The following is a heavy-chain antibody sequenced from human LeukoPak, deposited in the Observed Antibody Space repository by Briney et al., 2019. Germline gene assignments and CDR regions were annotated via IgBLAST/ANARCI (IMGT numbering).Heavy chain of an antibody. Sequence: SETLSLTCAVYGGSFSGYYWSWIRQPPGKGLEWIGEINHSGSTNYNPSLKSRVTISVDTSKNQFSLKLSSVTAADTAVYYCARDCKMATTCFDYWGQGTLVTVSS. CDR2: INHSGST. V-gene: IGHV4-34*01. CDR1: GGSFSGYY. CDR3: ARDCKMATTCFDY. J-gene: IGHJ4*02. D-gene: IGHD5-24*01.